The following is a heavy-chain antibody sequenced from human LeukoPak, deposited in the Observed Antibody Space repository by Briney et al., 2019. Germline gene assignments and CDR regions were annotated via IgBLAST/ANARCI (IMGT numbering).Heavy chain of an antibody. CDR2: ISYDGSNK. CDR3: ARADIVVVVAAPTDY. CDR1: GFTFGGFA. J-gene: IGHJ4*02. D-gene: IGHD2-15*01. V-gene: IGHV3-30-3*01. Sequence: PGGSLRLSCAASGFTFGGFAMHWVRQAPGKGLEWVAVISYDGSNKYYADSVKGRFTISRDNSKNTLYLQMNSLRAEDTAVYYCARADIVVVVAAPTDYWGQGTLVTVSS.